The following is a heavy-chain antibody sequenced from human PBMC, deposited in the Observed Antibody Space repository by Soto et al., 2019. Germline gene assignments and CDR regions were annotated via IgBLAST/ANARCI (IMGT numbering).Heavy chain of an antibody. CDR3: ASHSGVAALGGLDH. J-gene: IGHJ4*02. Sequence: QVQLQESGPGLVKPSETLSLTCTVSGGSFTSDYWSWIRPPPGKGLQWIGYVYYNGTTHYNPSHKSRLTTSQATAKGQISLELTSLPAADTAVYYCASHSGVAALGGLDHWGQGTLVTVSS. CDR2: VYYNGTT. CDR1: GGSFTSDY. D-gene: IGHD2-8*01. V-gene: IGHV4-59*08.